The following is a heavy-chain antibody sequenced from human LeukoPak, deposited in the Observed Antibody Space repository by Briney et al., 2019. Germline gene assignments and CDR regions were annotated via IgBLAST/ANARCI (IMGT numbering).Heavy chain of an antibody. V-gene: IGHV1-46*01. CDR2: INPSGGNT. D-gene: IGHD3-9*01. Sequence: GASVKVSCKTSGYRFTNNYMHWVRQAPGQGLEWMGIINPSGGNTNYAQKFQGRVAMTRDTSTSTVYMELSGLRFEDTAVYFCARDQGLTGYFDYWGQGTLVTVSS. J-gene: IGHJ4*02. CDR3: ARDQGLTGYFDY. CDR1: GYRFTNNY.